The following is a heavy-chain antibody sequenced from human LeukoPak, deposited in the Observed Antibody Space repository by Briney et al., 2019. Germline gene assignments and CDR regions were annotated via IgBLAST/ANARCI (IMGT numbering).Heavy chain of an antibody. CDR2: IKQDGSEK. D-gene: IGHD4-17*01. V-gene: IGHV3-7*01. CDR1: GFTFSSYW. CDR3: ARATVTTSWGYYYYYMDV. Sequence: GGSLRLPCAASGFTFSSYWMSWVRQAPGKGLEWVANIKQDGSEKYYVDSVKGRFTISRDNAKNSLYLQMNSLRAEDTAVYYCARATVTTSWGYYYYYMDVWGKGTTVTVSS. J-gene: IGHJ6*03.